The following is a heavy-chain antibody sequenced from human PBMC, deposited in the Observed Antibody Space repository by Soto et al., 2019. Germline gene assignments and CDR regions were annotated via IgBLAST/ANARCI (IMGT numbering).Heavy chain of an antibody. D-gene: IGHD2-15*01. Sequence: GGSLRLSCAASGFTFISYWMSWVRQAPGKGLEWVANIKQDGSEKYYVDSVKGRFTISRDNAKNSLYLQMNSLRAEDTAVYYCARDRYCSGGSCYMAGFDYWGQGTLVTVSS. CDR2: IKQDGSEK. CDR1: GFTFISYW. V-gene: IGHV3-7*01. J-gene: IGHJ4*02. CDR3: ARDRYCSGGSCYMAGFDY.